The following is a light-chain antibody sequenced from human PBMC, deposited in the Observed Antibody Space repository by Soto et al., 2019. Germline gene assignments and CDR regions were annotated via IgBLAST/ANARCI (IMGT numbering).Light chain of an antibody. CDR3: MQALPLPRT. CDR1: QSLLHSDGHNF. J-gene: IGKJ4*01. CDR2: LGP. Sequence: DIVVTQSPLSLPVTPGESASISCRSSQSLLHSDGHNFLDWFLQKPGQSPQLLIYLGPNRASGAPTRFSGSGSGTLFTLRISRVEAEDVGVYYCMQALPLPRTVRGGTEVEIK. V-gene: IGKV2-28*01.